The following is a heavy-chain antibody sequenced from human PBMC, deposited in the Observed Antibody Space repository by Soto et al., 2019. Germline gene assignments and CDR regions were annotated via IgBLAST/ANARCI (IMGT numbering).Heavy chain of an antibody. Sequence: QVQLVQSGAEVKKPGSSVKVSCKASGGTFSSYAISWVRQTPGQGLEWMGGIIPNFGSSNYEQKFQGRVTITADESTSTSYMDRSSLRSEDTAVYYCARGRVVTAIRVRYFDILGRGTLVTVSS. CDR3: ARGRVVTAIRVRYFDI. CDR2: IIPNFGSS. D-gene: IGHD2-21*02. CDR1: GGTFSSYA. J-gene: IGHJ2*01. V-gene: IGHV1-69*01.